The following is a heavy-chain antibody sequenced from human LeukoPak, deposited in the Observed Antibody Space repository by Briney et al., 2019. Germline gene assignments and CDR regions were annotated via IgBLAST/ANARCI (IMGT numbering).Heavy chain of an antibody. CDR3: ARVSSSSAGLLAY. CDR2: ICYNRSNK. CDR1: GFTFSSYG. V-gene: IGHV3-33*08. Sequence: GGSLKLSCAASGFTFSSYGMHWVRQAPGKGLEWVAVICYNRSNKYYADSVKGRFTISRDNSKNTLYLQMNSLRAEDTAVYYCARVSSSSAGLLAYWGEGRLV. D-gene: IGHD6-6*01. J-gene: IGHJ4*02.